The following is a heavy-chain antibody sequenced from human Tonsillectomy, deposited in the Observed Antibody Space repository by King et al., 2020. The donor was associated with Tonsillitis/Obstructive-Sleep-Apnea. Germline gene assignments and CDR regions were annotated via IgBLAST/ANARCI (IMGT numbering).Heavy chain of an antibody. Sequence: QLVQSGGGLVQPGGSLRLSCAASGFTFSSYEMNWVRQAPGKGLEWVSYISSSGSTKYYADSVKGRFTISRDNAKKSLYLQMNSLRAEDTAVYYCARDQSPITMVRGVINYYYGLDVWGQGTTVTVSS. CDR3: ARDQSPITMVRGVINYYYGLDV. D-gene: IGHD3-10*01. V-gene: IGHV3-48*03. CDR2: ISSSGSTK. J-gene: IGHJ6*02. CDR1: GFTFSSYE.